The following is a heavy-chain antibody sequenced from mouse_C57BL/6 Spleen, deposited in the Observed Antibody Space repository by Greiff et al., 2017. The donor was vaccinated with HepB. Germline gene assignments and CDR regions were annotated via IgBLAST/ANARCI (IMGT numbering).Heavy chain of an antibody. CDR3: ARYYYGSSSHAMDY. CDR2: IRNKANGYTT. V-gene: IGHV7-3*01. CDR1: GFTFTDYY. J-gene: IGHJ4*01. Sequence: EVKLVESGGGLVQPGGSLSLSCAASGFTFTDYYMSWVRQPPGKALEWLGFIRNKANGYTTEYSASVKGRFTISRDNSQSILYLQMNALRAEDSATYYCARYYYGSSSHAMDYWGQGTSVTVSS. D-gene: IGHD1-1*01.